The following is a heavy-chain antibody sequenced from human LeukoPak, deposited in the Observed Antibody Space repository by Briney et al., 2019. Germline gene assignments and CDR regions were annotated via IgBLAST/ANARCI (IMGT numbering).Heavy chain of an antibody. CDR1: GFTFSSFA. CDR2: ISASGATT. J-gene: IGHJ6*02. CDR3: AKYYIPFYYGMDV. Sequence: PGGSLRLSCAASGFTFSSFAMSWVRQAPGRGLDWVSCISASGATTYYADSVKGRFTISRDKSKNTLYLQMDSLRAEDTAVYYCAKYYIPFYYGMDVWGQGTTVTVPS. D-gene: IGHD1-26*01. V-gene: IGHV3-23*01.